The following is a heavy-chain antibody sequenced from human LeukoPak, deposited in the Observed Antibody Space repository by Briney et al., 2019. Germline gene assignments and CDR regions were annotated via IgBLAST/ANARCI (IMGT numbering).Heavy chain of an antibody. CDR1: GYAFTGYY. D-gene: IGHD3-10*01. V-gene: IGHV1-2*02. Sequence: ASVKVSCKASGYAFTGYYMHWVRQAPGQGLEWMGWINPNSGGTNYAQKFQGRVTMTRDTSISTAYMELSRLRSDDTAVYYCARDVYSYGSGSYYGYIGYWGQGTLVTVSS. J-gene: IGHJ4*02. CDR2: INPNSGGT. CDR3: ARDVYSYGSGSYYGYIGY.